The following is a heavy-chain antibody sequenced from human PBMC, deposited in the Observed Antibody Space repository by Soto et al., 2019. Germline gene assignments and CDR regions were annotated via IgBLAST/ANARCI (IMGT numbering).Heavy chain of an antibody. D-gene: IGHD6-13*01. Sequence: SVKVSCQASGGTIIRYAISWVRQAPRQGLEWMGGIIPIFGTANYAQKFQGRVTITADESTSTAYMELSSLRSEDTAVYYCAREKRIAAAGSGLGGMDVWGQGTTVTVSS. V-gene: IGHV1-69*13. CDR1: GGTIIRYA. CDR2: IIPIFGTA. J-gene: IGHJ6*02. CDR3: AREKRIAAAGSGLGGMDV.